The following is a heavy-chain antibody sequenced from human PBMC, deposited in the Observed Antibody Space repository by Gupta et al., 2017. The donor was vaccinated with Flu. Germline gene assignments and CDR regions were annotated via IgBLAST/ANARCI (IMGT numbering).Heavy chain of an antibody. CDR1: GGSISSYY. Sequence: QVQLQESGPGLVKPSETLSLTCTVSGGSISSYYWSWIRQPPGKGLEWIGYIYYSGSTNYNPSLKSRVTISVDTSKNQFSLKLSSVTAADTAVYYCARRVEWELGYYFDYWGQGTLVTVSS. CDR3: ARRVEWELGYYFDY. CDR2: IYYSGST. J-gene: IGHJ4*02. D-gene: IGHD1-26*01. V-gene: IGHV4-59*01.